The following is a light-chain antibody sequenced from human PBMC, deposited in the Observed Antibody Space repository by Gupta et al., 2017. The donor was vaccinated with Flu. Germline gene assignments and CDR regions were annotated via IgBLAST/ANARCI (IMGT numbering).Light chain of an antibody. CDR2: EVT. CDR1: SSDIGGYNY. Sequence: QSALTQPASVSGSPGPSITISCPGTSSDIGGYNYVSWYQQHPGKAPKVMIYEVTNRPSGVSNRFSGSKSGNSASLTISGLQADDEADYYCSSYTSSSTLVFGGGTKLTVL. J-gene: IGLJ3*02. V-gene: IGLV2-14*01. CDR3: SSYTSSSTLV.